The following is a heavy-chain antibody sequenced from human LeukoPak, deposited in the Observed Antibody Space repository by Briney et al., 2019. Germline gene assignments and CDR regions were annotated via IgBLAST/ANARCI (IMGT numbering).Heavy chain of an antibody. CDR1: GGSISSSSYY. CDR2: IYYSGST. Sequence: SETLSLTCTVSGGSISSSSYYWGWIRQPPGKGLEWTGSIYYSGSTYYNPSLKSRVTISVDTSKNQFSLKLSSVTAADTAVYYCARIPVEYYFDYWGQGTLVTVSS. J-gene: IGHJ4*02. V-gene: IGHV4-39*01. CDR3: ARIPVEYYFDY.